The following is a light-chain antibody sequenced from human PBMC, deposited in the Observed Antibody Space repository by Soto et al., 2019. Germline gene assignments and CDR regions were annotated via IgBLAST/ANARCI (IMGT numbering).Light chain of an antibody. J-gene: IGKJ2*01. V-gene: IGKV3-15*01. CDR1: QSISSE. Sequence: EIVMTQSPATLSVSPGERATLSCRASQSISSELAWYQQKPGQPPRLLIYGASTSATGVPARFTGSGSGSDFTLTISGLQSEDFAVYYCQQGHNWPLTFGQGTRLDI. CDR2: GAS. CDR3: QQGHNWPLT.